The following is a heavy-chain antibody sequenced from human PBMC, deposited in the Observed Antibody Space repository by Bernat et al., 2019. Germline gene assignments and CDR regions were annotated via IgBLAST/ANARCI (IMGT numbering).Heavy chain of an antibody. CDR1: GFTVSNNH. V-gene: IGHV3-66*01. Sequence: EVQVVESGGDFVQPGGSLRLSCAASGFTVSNNHMSWVRQAPGEGLDFISVIENHGSTFYADSVRGRFTISRDNSKNTLYLQMNNLRAADTAMYYCTGYGGNSVWGQGTLVTVSS. CDR2: IENHGST. J-gene: IGHJ4*02. CDR3: TGYGGNSV. D-gene: IGHD4-23*01.